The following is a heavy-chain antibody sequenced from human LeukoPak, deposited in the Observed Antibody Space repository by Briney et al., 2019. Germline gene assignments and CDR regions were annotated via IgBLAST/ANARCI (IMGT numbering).Heavy chain of an antibody. CDR2: ISGSGGST. J-gene: IGHJ4*02. CDR3: AKGFSGGWPRYYFDY. Sequence: GGSPRLSCAASGFTFSSYAMSWVRQAPGKGLEWVSAISGSGGSTYYADSVKGRFTISRDNSKNTLYLQMNSLRAEDTAVYYCAKGFSGGWPRYYFDYWGQGTLVTVSS. D-gene: IGHD6-19*01. CDR1: GFTFSSYA. V-gene: IGHV3-23*01.